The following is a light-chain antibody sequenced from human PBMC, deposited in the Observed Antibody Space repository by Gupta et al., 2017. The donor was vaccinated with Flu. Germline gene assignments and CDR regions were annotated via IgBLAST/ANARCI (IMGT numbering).Light chain of an antibody. Sequence: SSELTQDPAVSVALGQTVRIPCQGDSLRTSYASWYQQKPGQAPVLVIYANNHRPSGSPDRFSCSSSGDTASLTITGAQAEDEADYYCNSRDSSDNHQAVFGGGTKLTVL. J-gene: IGLJ2*01. CDR1: SLRTSY. CDR3: NSRDSSDNHQAV. V-gene: IGLV3-19*01. CDR2: ANN.